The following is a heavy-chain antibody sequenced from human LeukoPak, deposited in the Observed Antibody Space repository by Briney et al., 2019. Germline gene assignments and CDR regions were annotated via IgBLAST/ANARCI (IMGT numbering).Heavy chain of an antibody. V-gene: IGHV3-23*01. CDR3: ARERWLQSPGWCFDL. CDR2: VSGRGDST. Sequence: GGSLGLSCAASGFTFSSYAMSWVRQAPGMGLEWVSAVSGRGDSTYYADSVKGRFTISRDNSKNTLYLQMNSLRAEDTAVYYCARERWLQSPGWCFDLWGRGTLVTVSS. J-gene: IGHJ2*01. D-gene: IGHD5-24*01. CDR1: GFTFSSYA.